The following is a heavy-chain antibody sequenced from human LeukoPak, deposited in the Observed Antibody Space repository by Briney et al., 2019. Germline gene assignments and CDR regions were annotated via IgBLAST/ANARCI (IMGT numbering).Heavy chain of an antibody. CDR3: ARSRYYDSSGY. Sequence: SGTLSLTCAVSGGSISSSNWWSWVRQPPGKGLEWIGEIYHSGSTNYNPSLKSRVTISVDTSKNQFSLKLSSVTAADTAVYYCARSRYYDSSGYWGQGTLVTVSS. CDR1: GGSISSSNW. J-gene: IGHJ4*02. V-gene: IGHV4-4*02. D-gene: IGHD3-22*01. CDR2: IYHSGST.